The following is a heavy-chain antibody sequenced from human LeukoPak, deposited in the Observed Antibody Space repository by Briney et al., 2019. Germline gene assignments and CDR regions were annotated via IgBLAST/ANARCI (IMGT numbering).Heavy chain of an antibody. CDR1: GYTFTSYG. Sequence: ASVKVSCKASGYTFTSYGISWVRQAPGQGLEWMGWISAYNGNTNYAQKLQGRVTMTTDTSTSTAYMELRSLRSDDTAVYYCAREAQYYYGSGSYYYYYYYMDVWGKGTTVTISS. J-gene: IGHJ6*03. D-gene: IGHD3-10*01. CDR3: AREAQYYYGSGSYYYYYYYMDV. CDR2: ISAYNGNT. V-gene: IGHV1-18*01.